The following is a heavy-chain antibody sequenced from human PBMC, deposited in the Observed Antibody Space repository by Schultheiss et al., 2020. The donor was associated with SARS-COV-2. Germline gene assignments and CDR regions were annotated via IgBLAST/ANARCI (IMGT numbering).Heavy chain of an antibody. CDR1: GFTFSDYY. Sequence: GESLKISCAASGFTFSDYYMSWIRQAPGKGLEWVSGITWNSDTTGYTDSVKGRFTISRDNAKNSLYLQMNSLRAEDTAVYYCAREKDIVVVVAGYGMDVWGQGTTVTVSS. J-gene: IGHJ6*02. D-gene: IGHD2-15*01. CDR2: ITWNSDTT. V-gene: IGHV3-11*06. CDR3: AREKDIVVVVAGYGMDV.